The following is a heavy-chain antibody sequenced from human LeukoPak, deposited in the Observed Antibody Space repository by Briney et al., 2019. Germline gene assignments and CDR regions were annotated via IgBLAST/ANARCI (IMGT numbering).Heavy chain of an antibody. V-gene: IGHV4-61*01. CDR1: GGSVSSGSYY. Sequence: PSETLSLTCTVSGGSVSSGSYYWSWIRQPPGKGLEWIGYIYYSGNTNYNPSLKSRVTISVDTSKNQFSLKLSSVTAADTAVYYCARDEVGEYSSSRGRYYYYMDVWGKGTTVTVSS. CDR3: ARDEVGEYSSSRGRYYYYMDV. D-gene: IGHD6-6*01. CDR2: IYYSGNT. J-gene: IGHJ6*03.